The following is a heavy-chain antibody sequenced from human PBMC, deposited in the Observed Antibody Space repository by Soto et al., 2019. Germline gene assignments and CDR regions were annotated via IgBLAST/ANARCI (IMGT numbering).Heavy chain of an antibody. J-gene: IGHJ4*02. CDR1: GFTFARYW. Sequence: EVQLVESGGGSVQPGRSLRLSCTASGFTFARYWLHWVRQPPGKGLVWVSRISADGSVTNYTDSVKGRFTISRDNAKNTFYLLMNSLRAEDTAVYYCARGTSDWAGVDYWGQGTLVTASS. CDR3: ARGTSDWAGVDY. CDR2: ISADGSVT. V-gene: IGHV3-74*01. D-gene: IGHD6-19*01.